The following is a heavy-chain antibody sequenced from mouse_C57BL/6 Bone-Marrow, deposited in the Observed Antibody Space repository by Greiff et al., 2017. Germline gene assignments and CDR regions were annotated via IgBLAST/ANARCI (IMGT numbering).Heavy chain of an antibody. J-gene: IGHJ1*03. Sequence: QVQLQQSGPGLVQPSQSLSITCTVSGFSLTSYGVHGVRQSPGKGLEWLGVIWSGGSTDYNAAFISRLSISKDNSKSKVFFKMNSLQADDTAIYYWARKNYDYVGYFDVWGTGTTVTVSS. D-gene: IGHD2-4*01. CDR3: ARKNYDYVGYFDV. V-gene: IGHV2-2*01. CDR2: IWSGGST. CDR1: GFSLTSYG.